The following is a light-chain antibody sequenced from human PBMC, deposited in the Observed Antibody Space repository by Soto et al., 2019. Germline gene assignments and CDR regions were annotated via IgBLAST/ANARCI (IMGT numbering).Light chain of an antibody. CDR1: QSISYY. V-gene: IGKV1-5*01. Sequence: DIQMTQSPSSLSASVGDRVTITCRASQSISYYLNWYQQKPGEAPKLLIYDASALPRGVPSRFSGSGSGTKFTLTIASLQPDDFATYYCQQYETFSGTFGPGTKVDIK. J-gene: IGKJ1*01. CDR3: QQYETFSGT. CDR2: DAS.